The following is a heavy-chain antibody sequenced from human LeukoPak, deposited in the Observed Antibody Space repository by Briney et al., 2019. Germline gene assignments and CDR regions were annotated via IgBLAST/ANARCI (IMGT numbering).Heavy chain of an antibody. Sequence: GGSLRLSCAASGFTVSSNYMSWVRQAPGKGLEWVGHIKSKTNGETTDYAAPVEGRFTISRDDSKTTVSLQMSNLKTEDTAIYYCTTEYYRNGYNNWGQGTLVTVSS. CDR1: GFTVSSNY. J-gene: IGHJ4*02. CDR2: IKSKTNGETT. V-gene: IGHV3-15*01. CDR3: TTEYYRNGYNN. D-gene: IGHD5-18*01.